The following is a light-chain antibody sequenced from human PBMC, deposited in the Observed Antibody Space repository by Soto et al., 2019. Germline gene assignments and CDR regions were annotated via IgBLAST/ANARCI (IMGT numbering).Light chain of an antibody. CDR3: ASWDDSLRNVV. CDR1: SPNIGSNF. V-gene: IGLV1-47*01. CDR2: RND. J-gene: IGLJ2*01. Sequence: QSLLTQPPSTSGAPGQRVAIPCSGSSPNIGSNFVYWYQHLPGRAPRLLILRNDQRPSGVPDRFSGSKSGTSASLAISGLRSEDEAHYYCASWDDSLRNVVFGGGTKLTVL.